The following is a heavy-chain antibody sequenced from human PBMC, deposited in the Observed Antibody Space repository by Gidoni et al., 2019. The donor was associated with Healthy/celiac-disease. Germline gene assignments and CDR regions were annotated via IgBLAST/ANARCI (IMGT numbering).Heavy chain of an antibody. J-gene: IGHJ4*02. V-gene: IGHV3-23*01. CDR3: AKLVSAAVAGTGDLIDY. CDR1: GFTFSSYA. CDR2: ISGSGGST. Sequence: EVQLLESGGGLVQPGGSLRLSCAASGFTFSSYAMSWVRQAPGKGLEWVSAISGSGGSTYYADSVKGRFTISRDNSKNTLYLQMNSLRAEDTAVYYCAKLVSAAVAGTGDLIDYWGQGTLVTVSS. D-gene: IGHD6-19*01.